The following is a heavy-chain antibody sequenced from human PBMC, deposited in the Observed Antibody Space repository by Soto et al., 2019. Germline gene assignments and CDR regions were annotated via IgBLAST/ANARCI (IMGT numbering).Heavy chain of an antibody. CDR3: ARREGNYFFY. Sequence: PGESLKISCNSSGYSFSSHWIGWVRQKPGKGLEWMGIVFPGDSDTRYSPSFQGQVTISADKSISTAYLQWSSLKASDTAMYYCARREGNYFFYWGQGTLVTVSS. CDR2: VFPGDSDT. CDR1: GYSFSSHW. V-gene: IGHV5-51*01. J-gene: IGHJ4*02.